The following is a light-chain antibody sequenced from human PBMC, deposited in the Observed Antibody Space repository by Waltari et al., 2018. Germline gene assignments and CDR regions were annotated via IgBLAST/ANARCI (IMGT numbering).Light chain of an antibody. CDR3: QKYGTLPAT. V-gene: IGKV3-20*01. CDR1: QSVSRT. Sequence: EIVLRQSPGTLSLSLGERATLSCRASQSVSRTLAWYQQKPGQAPSLLIYDASSRATGIPDRFSGSGSGTDFSLTISRLEPEDFAVYYCQKYGTLPATFGQGTKVEIK. J-gene: IGKJ1*01. CDR2: DAS.